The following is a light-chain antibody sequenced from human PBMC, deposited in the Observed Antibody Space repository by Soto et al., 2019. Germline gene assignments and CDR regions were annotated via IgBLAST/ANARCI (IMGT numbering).Light chain of an antibody. CDR3: QQRSNWPLT. J-gene: IGKJ4*01. CDR1: QSVSSY. V-gene: IGKV3-11*01. Sequence: EIVLTQSPATMSLSPGERATVSCRASQSVSSYLAWYHQKPGQAPRLLIYDASNRATGIPARFSGSGSGTDFTLTISSLEPEDFAVYYCQQRSNWPLTFGLGTKVEIK. CDR2: DAS.